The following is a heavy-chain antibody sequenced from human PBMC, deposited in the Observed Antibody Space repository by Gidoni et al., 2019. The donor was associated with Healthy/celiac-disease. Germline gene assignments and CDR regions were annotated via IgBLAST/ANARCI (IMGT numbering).Heavy chain of an antibody. J-gene: IGHJ6*03. Sequence: QVQLVQSGAEVKKPGASVKVSCKASGYTFTSYDINWVRQATGQGLEWMGWMNPNSGNTGYAQKFQGRVTMTRNTSISTAYMELSSLRSEDTAVYYCARANWGSVDLYYHYYMDVWGKGTTVTVSS. V-gene: IGHV1-8*01. D-gene: IGHD7-27*01. CDR2: MNPNSGNT. CDR3: ARANWGSVDLYYHYYMDV. CDR1: GYTFTSYD.